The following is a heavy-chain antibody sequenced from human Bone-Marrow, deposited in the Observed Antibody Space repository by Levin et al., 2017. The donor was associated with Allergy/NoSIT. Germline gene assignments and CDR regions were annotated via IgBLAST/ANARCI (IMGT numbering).Heavy chain of an antibody. CDR1: GFDFSSYA. Sequence: PGGSLRLSCAASGFDFSSYAMNWVRQAPGQGLEWVSGISTGGDTPYYADSVKGRFAISRDNSKNTLSLEMNSLSPDDTAAYFCAKDLWRGPRISPFDSWGQGTLVTVSS. CDR3: AKDLWRGPRISPFDS. D-gene: IGHD2-15*01. V-gene: IGHV3-23*01. J-gene: IGHJ4*02. CDR2: ISTGGDTP.